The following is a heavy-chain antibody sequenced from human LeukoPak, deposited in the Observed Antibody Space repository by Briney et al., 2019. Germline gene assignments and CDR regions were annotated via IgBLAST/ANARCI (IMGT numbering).Heavy chain of an antibody. V-gene: IGHV3-30-3*01. CDR2: ISYDGSNK. CDR1: GFPFSSYA. CDR3: ARISLEYSSSPDGY. D-gene: IGHD6-6*01. Sequence: PGRSLRLSCAASGFPFSSYAMHWVRQAPGKGLGWGAVISYDGSNKYYADSVKGRFTISRDNSKNTLYLQMNSLRAEDTAVYYCARISLEYSSSPDGYWGQGTLVTVSS. J-gene: IGHJ4*02.